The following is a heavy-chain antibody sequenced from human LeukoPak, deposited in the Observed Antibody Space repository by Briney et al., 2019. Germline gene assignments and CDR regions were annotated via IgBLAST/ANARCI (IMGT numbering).Heavy chain of an antibody. CDR3: ARDYHGSGSLTTFDY. CDR1: GYTFTGYY. Sequence: ASVKVSCKASGYTFTGYYMHWVRQAPGQGLEWMGRINPNSGGTNYAQKFQGRVTMTRDTSISTAYMELSRLRSEDTALYYCARDYHGSGSLTTFDYWGQGTLVTVSS. J-gene: IGHJ4*02. V-gene: IGHV1-2*06. CDR2: INPNSGGT. D-gene: IGHD3-10*01.